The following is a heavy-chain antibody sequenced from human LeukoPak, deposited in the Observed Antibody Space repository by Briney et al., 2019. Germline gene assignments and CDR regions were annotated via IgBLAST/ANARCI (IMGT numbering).Heavy chain of an antibody. Sequence: GGSLRLSCAASGFTFSDYYMSWIRQAPGKGLEWVSYISSSGSTIYYADSVKGRFTISRDNAKNSLYLQMNSLRAEDTAVYYCARDLGSNDFWSGYSPFNWFDPWGQGTLVTVSS. D-gene: IGHD3-3*01. V-gene: IGHV3-11*01. J-gene: IGHJ5*02. CDR2: ISSSGSTI. CDR3: ARDLGSNDFWSGYSPFNWFDP. CDR1: GFTFSDYY.